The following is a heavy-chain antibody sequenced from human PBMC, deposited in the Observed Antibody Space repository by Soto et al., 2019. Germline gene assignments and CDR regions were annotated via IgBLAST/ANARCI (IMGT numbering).Heavy chain of an antibody. CDR3: ARVRGLGYCSGGSCSQPGLWYFDY. CDR1: GGSFSGYY. J-gene: IGHJ4*02. V-gene: IGHV4-34*01. CDR2: INHSGST. Sequence: PSETLSLTCAVYGGSFSGYYWCWIRQPPGKGLEWIGEINHSGSTNYNPSLKSRVTISVDTSKNQFSLKLSSVTAADTAVYYCARVRGLGYCSGGSCSQPGLWYFDYWGQGTLVTVSS. D-gene: IGHD2-15*01.